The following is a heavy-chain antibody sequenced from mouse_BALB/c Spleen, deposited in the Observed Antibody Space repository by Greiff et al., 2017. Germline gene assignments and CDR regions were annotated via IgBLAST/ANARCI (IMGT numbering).Heavy chain of an antibody. CDR1: GYTFTSYW. D-gene: IGHD2-4*01. V-gene: IGHV1S81*02. J-gene: IGHJ4*01. CDR3: ARRGPYDYDDAMDY. Sequence: QVQLQQPGAELVEPGASVKLSCKASGYTFTSYWMHWVKQRPGQGLEWIGEINPSNGRTNYNEKFKSKATLTVDKSSSTAYMQLSSLTSEDSAVYYCARRGPYDYDDAMDYWGQGTSVTVSS. CDR2: INPSNGRT.